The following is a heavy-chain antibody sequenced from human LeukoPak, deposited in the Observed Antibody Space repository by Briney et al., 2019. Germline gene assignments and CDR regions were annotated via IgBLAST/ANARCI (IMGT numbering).Heavy chain of an antibody. J-gene: IGHJ3*02. Sequence: PGGSLRLPCAASGFTFSSYGMHWVRQAPGKGLEWVAVIWYDGSNKYYADSVKGRFTISRDNSKNTLYLQMNSLRAEDTAVYYCARDSTGDDAFDIWGQGTMVTVSS. CDR2: IWYDGSNK. CDR3: ARDSTGDDAFDI. CDR1: GFTFSSYG. V-gene: IGHV3-33*01. D-gene: IGHD7-27*01.